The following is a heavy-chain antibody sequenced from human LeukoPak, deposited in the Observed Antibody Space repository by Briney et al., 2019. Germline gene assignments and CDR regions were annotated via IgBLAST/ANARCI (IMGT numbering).Heavy chain of an antibody. V-gene: IGHV3-48*02. CDR3: ATDQRDAFDY. Sequence: PGGSLRLSCATSGFSFTDYPMNWVCQAPGKGLEWISNIRTTAEGAKYAYYADSVKGRVTISRDDGKNTLYLHMNSLRDDDTAVYYCATDQRDAFDYWGQGILVTVSS. CDR1: GFSFTDYP. CDR2: IRTTAEGAKYA. D-gene: IGHD5-24*01. J-gene: IGHJ4*02.